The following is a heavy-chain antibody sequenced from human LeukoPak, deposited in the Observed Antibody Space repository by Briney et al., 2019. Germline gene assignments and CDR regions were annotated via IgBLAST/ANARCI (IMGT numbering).Heavy chain of an antibody. CDR3: ARGEYCSRTRCYPPPLYYYSHGMDV. D-gene: IGHD2-2*01. CDR1: GDSISSANFY. CDR2: IYTSGGT. V-gene: IGHV4-61*02. J-gene: IGHJ6*02. Sequence: PSQTLSLTCTVSGDSISSANFYWRWIRQPAGTGLEWIGRIYTSGGTNYNPSLKSRVTISVDTSRNQFSLKLGSVTAADTAVYYCARGEYCSRTRCYPPPLYYYSHGMDVWGQGTPVTVSS.